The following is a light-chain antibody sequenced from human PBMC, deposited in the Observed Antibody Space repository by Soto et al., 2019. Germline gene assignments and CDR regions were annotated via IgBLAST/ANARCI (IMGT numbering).Light chain of an antibody. CDR2: GTS. J-gene: IGKJ2*01. CDR1: QSVDSSY. Sequence: ENVLTQSPGTLSLSPGERATLSCRASQSVDSSYLAWYQQKPGQAPRLLIYGTSTRATGIPDRFSGSGSGTDFTLTINRLEPEDFAVYYCQQYGSSLYTFGQGTKV. V-gene: IGKV3-20*01. CDR3: QQYGSSLYT.